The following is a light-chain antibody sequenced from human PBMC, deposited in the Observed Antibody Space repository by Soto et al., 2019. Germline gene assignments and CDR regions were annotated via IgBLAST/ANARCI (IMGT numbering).Light chain of an antibody. J-gene: IGKJ4*01. Sequence: DIQMTQSPSTLSSSVGDRVTIACRASQSIINWLAWYQQKPGKAPKLLISQASSLESGVPSSFSASGSGTEFTLTISSLQPDDFATYYCQQYDRYSPTFGGGTKVEIK. CDR2: QAS. V-gene: IGKV1-5*03. CDR1: QSIINW. CDR3: QQYDRYSPT.